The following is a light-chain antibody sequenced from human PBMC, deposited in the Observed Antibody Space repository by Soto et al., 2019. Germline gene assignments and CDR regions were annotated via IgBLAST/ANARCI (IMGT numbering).Light chain of an antibody. Sequence: EIVLTQSPGTLSLSPGERATLSCRASQSVSSSYLAWYQQKPGQAPRLLIYGASNRATGIPVRFSGSGSGTDFTLTISRLEPEDFAVYYCQQYGSSPQTFGGGTKVEIK. CDR2: GAS. CDR3: QQYGSSPQT. V-gene: IGKV3-20*01. J-gene: IGKJ4*01. CDR1: QSVSSSY.